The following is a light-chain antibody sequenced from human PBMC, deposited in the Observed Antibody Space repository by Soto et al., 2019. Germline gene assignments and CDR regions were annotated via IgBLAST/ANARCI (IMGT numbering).Light chain of an antibody. CDR3: QQYGSSPIT. V-gene: IGKV3-20*01. J-gene: IGKJ5*01. Sequence: EIVLTQSPATLSLSPGERATLSCGASQSVSTHLAWYQQKPGQAPRLLIYGASSRATGIPDRFSGSGSGTDFTLTISRLEPEDFAVYYCQQYGSSPITFGQGTRLEI. CDR2: GAS. CDR1: QSVSTH.